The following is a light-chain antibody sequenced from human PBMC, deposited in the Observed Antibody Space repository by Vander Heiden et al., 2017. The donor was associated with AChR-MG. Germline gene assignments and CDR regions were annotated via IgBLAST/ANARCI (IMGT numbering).Light chain of an antibody. CDR1: SSDVGGYNY. CDR3: SSYTSSF. V-gene: IGLV2-14*01. Sequence: QSALTPPASVSGSPGQSITISCTGTSSDVGGYNYVSWYQQHPGKAPKLMIYDVSKRPSGVSNRFSGSKSGNTASLTISGLQAEDEADYYCSSYTSSFFGTGTKVTVL. J-gene: IGLJ1*01. CDR2: DVS.